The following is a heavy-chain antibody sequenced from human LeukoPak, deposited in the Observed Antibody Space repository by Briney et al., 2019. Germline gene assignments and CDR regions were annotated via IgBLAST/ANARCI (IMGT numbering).Heavy chain of an antibody. J-gene: IGHJ6*03. CDR2: ISYDGSNK. CDR3: ARVFGAYIVGVVAEPAARSYYMDV. V-gene: IGHV3-30*04. D-gene: IGHD2-15*01. CDR1: GFTFSSYA. Sequence: PGGSLRLSCAASGFTFSSYAMHWVRQAPGKGLEWVAVISYDGSNKYYADSVKGRFTISRDNSKNTLCLQMNSLRAEDTAVYYCARVFGAYIVGVVAEPAARSYYMDVWGKGTTVTVSS.